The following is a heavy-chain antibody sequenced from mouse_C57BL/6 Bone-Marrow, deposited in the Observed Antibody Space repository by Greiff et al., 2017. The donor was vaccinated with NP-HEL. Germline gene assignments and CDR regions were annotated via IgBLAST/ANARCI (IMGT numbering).Heavy chain of an antibody. CDR3: TRAPWFAY. V-gene: IGHV1-59*01. CDR1: GYTFTSYW. CDR2: IDPSDSYT. J-gene: IGHJ3*01. Sequence: VQLQQPGAELVRPGTSVKLSCKASGYTFTSYWMHWVKQRPGQGLEWIGVIDPSDSYTNYYQKFKGKATLTVDTSSSTAYMQLSSLTSEDSTVYYWTRAPWFAYWGQGTLVTVSA.